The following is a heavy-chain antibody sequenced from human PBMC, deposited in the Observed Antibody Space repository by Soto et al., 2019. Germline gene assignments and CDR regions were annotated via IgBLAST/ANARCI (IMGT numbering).Heavy chain of an antibody. V-gene: IGHV4-61*01. CDR3: ARGHSSSWYEFDP. J-gene: IGHJ5*02. D-gene: IGHD6-13*01. CDR2: IYYSGST. CDR1: GGSVSSRSYY. Sequence: SETLSLTCTVSGGSVSSRSYYWSWIRQPPGKGLEWIGYIYYSGSTNYNPSLKSRVTTSVDTSKNQFSLRLSSVTAADTAVYNCARGHSSSWYEFDPWGQGTLVTVSS.